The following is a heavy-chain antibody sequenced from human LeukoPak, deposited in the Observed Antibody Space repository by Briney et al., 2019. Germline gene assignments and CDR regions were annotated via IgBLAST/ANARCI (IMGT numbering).Heavy chain of an antibody. Sequence: GWSLRLSCAASGFTVSSNYMSWVRQAPGKGLEWVSVIYSGGSTYYADSVKGRFTISRDYSKNTLYLQMNSLRAEDTAVYYCASCSGGSCYSFDYWGQGTLVTVSS. CDR3: ASCSGGSCYSFDY. CDR1: GFTVSSNY. CDR2: IYSGGST. V-gene: IGHV3-53*01. D-gene: IGHD2-15*01. J-gene: IGHJ4*02.